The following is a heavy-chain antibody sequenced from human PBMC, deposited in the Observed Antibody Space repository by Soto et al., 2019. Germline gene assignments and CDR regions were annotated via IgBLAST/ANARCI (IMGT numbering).Heavy chain of an antibody. J-gene: IGHJ4*02. CDR1: GFSFSHYW. D-gene: IGHD3-10*01. Sequence: GSLRLSCAASGFSFSHYWMHWVRQAPGKGLVWVSRISPDERTTTYADSVKGRFTISRDNAKSTLYLQMNSMTVEDGAVYYCADSWLPTSYWGPGTLVTVSS. CDR3: ADSWLPTSY. CDR2: ISPDERTT. V-gene: IGHV3-74*01.